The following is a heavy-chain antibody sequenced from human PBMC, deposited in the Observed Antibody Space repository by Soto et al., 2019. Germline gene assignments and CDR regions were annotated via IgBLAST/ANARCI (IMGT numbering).Heavy chain of an antibody. Sequence: SXKVSYTATGYTXNSYYMHLVRQAPGQGLEWMGIINPSGGSTSYAQKFQGRVTMTRDTSTRTVYIELSSLRSEDTAVYYFARAARSGSYSLDYWGQGTLGTVS. CDR1: GYTXNSYY. J-gene: IGHJ4*02. V-gene: IGHV1-46*02. CDR3: ARAARSGSYSLDY. CDR2: INPSGGST. D-gene: IGHD3-10*01.